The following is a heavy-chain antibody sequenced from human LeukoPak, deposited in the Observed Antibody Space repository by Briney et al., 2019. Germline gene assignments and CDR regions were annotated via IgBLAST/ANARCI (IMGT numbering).Heavy chain of an antibody. J-gene: IGHJ4*02. CDR1: GYTFTSYD. CDR2: MNPNSGNT. V-gene: IGHV1-8*01. CDR3: ARHSRDGYNFDY. Sequence: ASVKVSCKASGYTFTSYDINWVRQATGQGLEWMGWMNPNSGNTGYAQKFQGRVTMTRNTSISTAYVELSSLRSEDTAVYYCARHSRDGYNFDYWGQGTLVTVSS. D-gene: IGHD5-24*01.